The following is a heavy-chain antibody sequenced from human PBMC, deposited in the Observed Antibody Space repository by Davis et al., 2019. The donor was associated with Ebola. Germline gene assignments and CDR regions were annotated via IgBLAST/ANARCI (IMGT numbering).Heavy chain of an antibody. Sequence: GESLKISCAASGFTFSTYGMHWVRQAPGKGLEWVAVISYDGSNKYYADSVKGRFTISRDNAKNSLYLQMNSLRAEDTAVYYCARRSVLRFLEWGGMDVWGQGTTVTVSS. V-gene: IGHV3-30*03. CDR2: ISYDGSNK. J-gene: IGHJ6*02. D-gene: IGHD3-3*01. CDR3: ARRSVLRFLEWGGMDV. CDR1: GFTFSTYG.